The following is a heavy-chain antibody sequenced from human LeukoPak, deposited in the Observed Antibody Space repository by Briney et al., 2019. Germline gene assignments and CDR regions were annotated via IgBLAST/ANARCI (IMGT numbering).Heavy chain of an antibody. D-gene: IGHD6-19*01. Sequence: GGSLRLSCAASGFTFSSYSMNWVRQAPGKGLEWVSSISSSSSYIYYADSVKGRFTISRDNAKNSLYLQMNSLRAEDTAVYHCARDPSGWYYFDYWGQGTLVTVSS. J-gene: IGHJ4*02. CDR1: GFTFSSYS. V-gene: IGHV3-21*01. CDR3: ARDPSGWYYFDY. CDR2: ISSSSSYI.